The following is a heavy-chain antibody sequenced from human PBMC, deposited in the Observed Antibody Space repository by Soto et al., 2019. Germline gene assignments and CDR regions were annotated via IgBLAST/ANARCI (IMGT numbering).Heavy chain of an antibody. CDR2: IYYSGST. J-gene: IGHJ5*02. D-gene: IGHD3-16*02. V-gene: IGHV4-30-4*01. CDR3: AGLQSMRLSGLDP. Sequence: QVQLQESGPGLVKPSQTLSLTCTVSGGSISSGDYYWSWIRQPPGKGLEWIGYIYYSGSTYYKPSLKSRVTISVDPSKSQFSLKLSSVAAADTAVYYCAGLQSMRLSGLDPWGQGTLVTVSS. CDR1: GGSISSGDYY.